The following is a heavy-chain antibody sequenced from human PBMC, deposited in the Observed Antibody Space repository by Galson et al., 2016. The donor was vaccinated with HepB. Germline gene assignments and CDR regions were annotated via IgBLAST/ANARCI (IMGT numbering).Heavy chain of an antibody. CDR2: IYYSGST. D-gene: IGHD3-10*02. CDR1: GGSISSGGYY. Sequence: TLSLTCTVSGGSISSGGYYWSWIRQHPGKGLEFIGYIYYSGSTYYNPSLKSRVSISADTSKNQFSLKLNSVTAADTAVYYCARERPLLCFDYWGQGTTVTVSS. V-gene: IGHV4-31*03. J-gene: IGHJ4*03. CDR3: ARERPLLCFDY.